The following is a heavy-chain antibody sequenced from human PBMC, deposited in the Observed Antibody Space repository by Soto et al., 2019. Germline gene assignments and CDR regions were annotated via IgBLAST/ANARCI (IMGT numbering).Heavy chain of an antibody. CDR3: TRHTSMVVTNYGMDV. CDR2: IRSKANSYAT. D-gene: IGHD2-21*02. Sequence: PGGSLRLSCVASGFNLSHPWMTWVRQASGKGLEWVGRIRSKANSYATAYAASVKGRFTISRDDSKNTAYLQMNSLKTEDTAVYYCTRHTSMVVTNYGMDVWGQGTTVTVSS. V-gene: IGHV3-73*01. CDR1: GFNLSHPW. J-gene: IGHJ6*02.